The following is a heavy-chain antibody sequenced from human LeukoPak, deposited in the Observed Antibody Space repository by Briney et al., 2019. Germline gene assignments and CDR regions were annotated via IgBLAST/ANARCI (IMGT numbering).Heavy chain of an antibody. Sequence: GGSLRLSCAASGFTFNNYWMHSVRQAPGKGLVWVSGINSDGSSATYADSVKGRFTISRDNAKNTLYLEMNSLRAEDTAEYYCAKDQPGYDFWSAYYNYWGQGTLVTVSS. V-gene: IGHV3-74*01. CDR2: INSDGSSA. D-gene: IGHD3-3*01. CDR1: GFTFNNYW. CDR3: AKDQPGYDFWSAYYNY. J-gene: IGHJ4*02.